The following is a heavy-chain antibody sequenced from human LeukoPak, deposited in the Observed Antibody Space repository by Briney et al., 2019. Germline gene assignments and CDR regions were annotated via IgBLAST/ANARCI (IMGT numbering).Heavy chain of an antibody. CDR1: GYTFTGYY. V-gene: IGHV1-2*06. CDR3: ARVGQKDSSGYPY. D-gene: IGHD3-22*01. Sequence: ASVKVSCNASGYTFTGYYMHWVRQAPGQGLEWMGRINPNSGGTNYAQKFQGRVTMTRDTSISTAYMELSRLRSDDTAVYYCARVGQKDSSGYPYWGQGTLVTVSS. CDR2: INPNSGGT. J-gene: IGHJ4*02.